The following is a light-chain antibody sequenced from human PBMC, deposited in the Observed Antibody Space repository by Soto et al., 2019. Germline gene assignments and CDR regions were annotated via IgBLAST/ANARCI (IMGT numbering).Light chain of an antibody. V-gene: IGLV2-14*01. Sequence: QSALTQPASVSASPGQSITISCTGTSSDVGGYNYVSWYQQFPGKAPKLMIYEVSNRPSGVSDRFSGSKSGNTASLTISGLQAEDEANYYCSSYTTSNTLVFGGGTKLTVL. CDR2: EVS. J-gene: IGLJ3*02. CDR1: SSDVGGYNY. CDR3: SSYTTSNTLV.